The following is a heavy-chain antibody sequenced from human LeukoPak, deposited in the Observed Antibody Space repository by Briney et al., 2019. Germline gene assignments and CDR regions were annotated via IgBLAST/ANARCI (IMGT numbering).Heavy chain of an antibody. V-gene: IGHV3-11*01. CDR2: ISSSGSTI. J-gene: IGHJ4*02. CDR3: ARDRGYYDSSGYYYNY. Sequence: GGSLRLSCAASGFTFSDYYMSWIRQAPGKGLQWVSYISSSGSTIYYADSVKGRFTISRDDAKNSLYLQMNSLRAEDTAVYYCARDRGYYDSSGYYYNYWGQGTLVTVSS. D-gene: IGHD3-22*01. CDR1: GFTFSDYY.